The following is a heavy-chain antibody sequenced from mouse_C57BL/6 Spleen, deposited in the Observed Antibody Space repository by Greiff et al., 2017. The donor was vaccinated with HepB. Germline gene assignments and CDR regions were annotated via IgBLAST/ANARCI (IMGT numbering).Heavy chain of an antibody. CDR3: ARDSSSYDYYAMDY. D-gene: IGHD1-1*01. CDR1: GYSITSGYY. Sequence: DVHLVESGPGLVKPSQSLSLTCSVTGYSITSGYYWNWIRQFPGNKLEWMGYISYDGSNNYNPSLKNRISITRDTSKNQFFLKLNSVTTEDTATYYCARDSSSYDYYAMDYWGQGTSVTVSS. CDR2: ISYDGSN. J-gene: IGHJ4*01. V-gene: IGHV3-6*01.